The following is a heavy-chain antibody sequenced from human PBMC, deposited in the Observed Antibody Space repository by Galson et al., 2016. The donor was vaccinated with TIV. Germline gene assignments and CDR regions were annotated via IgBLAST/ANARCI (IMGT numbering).Heavy chain of an antibody. CDR1: GFTFSSYW. V-gene: IGHV3-23*01. CDR3: AKRPIITIFGAGSNYCDS. CDR2: IGGSGGSP. D-gene: IGHD3-3*01. J-gene: IGHJ4*02. Sequence: SLRLSCAASGFTFSSYWMSWVRQAPGRGLEWVSGIGGSGGSPNYGDSVKGRFTISRDNSKNILYLQMNSLRAEDTAVYYCAKRPIITIFGAGSNYCDSWGQGTLVTVPS.